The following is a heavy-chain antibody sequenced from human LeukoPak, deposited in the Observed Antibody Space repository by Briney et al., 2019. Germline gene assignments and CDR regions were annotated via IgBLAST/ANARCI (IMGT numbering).Heavy chain of an antibody. J-gene: IGHJ3*02. V-gene: IGHV1-58*02. Sequence: GASVKVSCKASGFTFTSSAMQWVRQARGQRLEWIGWIVVGSGNTNYAQKFQERVTITRDMSTSTAYMELSSLRSEDTAVYYCAAYDGRDGHNHLGWAFDIWGQGTMVTVSS. CDR2: IVVGSGNT. D-gene: IGHD5-24*01. CDR1: GFTFTSSA. CDR3: AAYDGRDGHNHLGWAFDI.